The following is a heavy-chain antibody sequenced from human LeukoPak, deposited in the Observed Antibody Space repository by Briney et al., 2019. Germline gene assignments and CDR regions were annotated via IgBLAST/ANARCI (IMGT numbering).Heavy chain of an antibody. D-gene: IGHD3-10*01. Sequence: GGSLRLSCAASGVTFSSHWMHWVRQASGEGLVWVARISGEGVSTSHADSVWGRFTISRDTAKNTLYQQMNNLTTADTAVYYCARDPHGDSWDSYASGGPHDAFDIWGRGTMVTVSS. CDR3: ARDPHGDSWDSYASGGPHDAFDI. V-gene: IGHV3-74*01. CDR2: ISGEGVST. J-gene: IGHJ3*02. CDR1: GVTFSSHW.